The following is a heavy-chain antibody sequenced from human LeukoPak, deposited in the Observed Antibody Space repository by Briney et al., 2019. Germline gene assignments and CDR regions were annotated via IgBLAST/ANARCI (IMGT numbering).Heavy chain of an antibody. J-gene: IGHJ4*02. V-gene: IGHV4-39*07. CDR1: GGSINSSSYY. CDR3: ARYPLCSSTSCYTTGDY. Sequence: PSETLSLTCTVSGGSINSSSYYWGWIRQPPGKGLEWIGSIYYSGSTNYNPSLKSRVTISVDTSKNQFSLKLSSVTAADTAVYYCARYPLCSSTSCYTTGDYWGQGTLVTVSS. CDR2: IYYSGST. D-gene: IGHD2-2*02.